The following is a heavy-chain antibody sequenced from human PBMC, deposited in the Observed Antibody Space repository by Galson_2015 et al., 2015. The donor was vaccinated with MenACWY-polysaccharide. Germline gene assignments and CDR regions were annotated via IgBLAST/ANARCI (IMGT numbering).Heavy chain of an antibody. CDR2: IGKGGDT. CDR3: VRDPSGWGMDG. Sequence: SLRLSCAASGFIFNTYDMHWVRQPTGKGLEWVSAIGKGGDTHYAGSVKGRFTISRENAKNSLYLQMNSLTAGDTAVYYCVRDPSGWGMDGWGPGTTVSVS. CDR1: GFIFNTYD. D-gene: IGHD6-19*01. J-gene: IGHJ6*02. V-gene: IGHV3-13*01.